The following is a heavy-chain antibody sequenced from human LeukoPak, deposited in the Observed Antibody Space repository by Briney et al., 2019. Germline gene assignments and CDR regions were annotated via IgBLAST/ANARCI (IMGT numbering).Heavy chain of an antibody. CDR3: ARDPEDIVVVPAAIVLDY. D-gene: IGHD2-2*02. CDR1: GYTLTSYG. J-gene: IGHJ4*02. V-gene: IGHV1-18*01. Sequence: ASVKVSCKASGYTLTSYGISWVRQAPGQGLEWMGWISAYNGNTNYAQKLQGRVTMTTDTSTSTAYMELRSLRSDDTAVYYCARDPEDIVVVPAAIVLDYWGQGTLVTVSS. CDR2: ISAYNGNT.